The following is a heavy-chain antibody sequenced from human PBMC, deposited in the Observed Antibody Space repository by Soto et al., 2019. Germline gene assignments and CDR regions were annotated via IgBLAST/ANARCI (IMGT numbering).Heavy chain of an antibody. J-gene: IGHJ4*02. CDR3: VKDRYVDY. Sequence: EGSLRLSCSVFGFTFSNYAMHWVRQAPGKGLQYVSSISSDGGSTYYADSVKARFTISRDNSKNTLYLQMSSLRVEDTAVYYCVKDRYVDYWGQGTLVTV. CDR1: GFTFSNYA. CDR2: ISSDGGST. V-gene: IGHV3-64D*06.